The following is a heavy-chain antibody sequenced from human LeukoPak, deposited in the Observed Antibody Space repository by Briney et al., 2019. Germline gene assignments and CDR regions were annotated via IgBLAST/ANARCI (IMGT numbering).Heavy chain of an antibody. CDR1: GGSISSGDYY. D-gene: IGHD3-22*01. J-gene: IGHJ4*02. CDR2: IYYSGST. CDR3: ASGHYDSSGYYIDY. V-gene: IGHV4-30-4*01. Sequence: PSETLSLTCTVSGGSISSGDYYWHWIRQPPGKGLEWIAKIYYSGSTYYNPSLKSRITISVDTSKNQFSLKLSSVTATDTAVYYSASGHYDSSGYYIDYWGQGTLVAVSS.